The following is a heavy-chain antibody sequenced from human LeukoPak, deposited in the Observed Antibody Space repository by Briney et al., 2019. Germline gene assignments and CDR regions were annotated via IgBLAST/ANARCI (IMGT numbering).Heavy chain of an antibody. CDR3: ARGSAVRVAVAGWFDP. J-gene: IGHJ5*02. CDR1: SGSFSGYY. CDR2: INHSGNT. V-gene: IGHV4-34*01. D-gene: IGHD6-19*01. Sequence: SETLSLTCAVYSGSFSGYYWSWVRQPPGKGLEWIGEINHSGNTDYNPSLKSRVTISLAPSNTQFSLNLISVTAADPAVYYCARGSAVRVAVAGWFDPWGQGTLVTVSS.